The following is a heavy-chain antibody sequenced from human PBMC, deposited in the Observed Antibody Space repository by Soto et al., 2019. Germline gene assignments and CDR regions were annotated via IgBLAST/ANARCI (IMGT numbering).Heavy chain of an antibody. CDR1: GYTFSTYG. CDR2: TSPYNGNT. CDR3: ARDNGKGTIFGVVRTFDY. D-gene: IGHD3-3*01. Sequence: QVQLVQSGAEVMKPGASVKVSCKASGYTFSTYGITWVRQAPGQGLEWMGWTSPYNGNTDYAQNLQGRVTMTTDPSTSTAYMELRSLRSDDSALYFCARDNGKGTIFGVVRTFDYWGQGTLVTVSS. V-gene: IGHV1-18*01. J-gene: IGHJ4*02.